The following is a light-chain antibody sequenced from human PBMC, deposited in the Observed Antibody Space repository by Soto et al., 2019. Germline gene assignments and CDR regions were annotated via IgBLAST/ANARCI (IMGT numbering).Light chain of an antibody. J-gene: IGLJ1*01. V-gene: IGLV2-11*01. Sequence: QSVLTQPRSVSGSPGQSVTISCTGTGSGLGHYNSVSWYQYHPGKAPKLIIFDVSERPAGVPDRFSGSKSANTASLTISGLQGVDEADYYCCSYAGSYVYVFGTGTKLTVL. CDR1: GSGLGHYNS. CDR2: DVS. CDR3: CSYAGSYVYV.